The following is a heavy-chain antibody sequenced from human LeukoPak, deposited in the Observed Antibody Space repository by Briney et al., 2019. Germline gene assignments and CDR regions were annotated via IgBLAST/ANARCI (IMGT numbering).Heavy chain of an antibody. V-gene: IGHV1-18*01. J-gene: IGHJ5*02. CDR3: ARRIYYDSSGSVNNWFDP. Sequence: ASVKVSCKASGYTFTRYGISWVRQAPGQGLEWMGWISAYNGNTNYAQKLQGRVTMTTDTSTSTAYMELRSLRSDDTAVYYCARRIYYDSSGSVNNWFDPWGQGTLVTVSS. CDR1: GYTFTRYG. CDR2: ISAYNGNT. D-gene: IGHD3-22*01.